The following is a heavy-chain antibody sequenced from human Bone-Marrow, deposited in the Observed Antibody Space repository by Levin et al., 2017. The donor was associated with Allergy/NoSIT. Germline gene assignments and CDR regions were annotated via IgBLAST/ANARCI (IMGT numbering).Heavy chain of an antibody. CDR2: IHNTENT. CDR3: ARWGASSRPLQY. V-gene: IGHV4-59*08. CDR1: GGSISNYY. Sequence: SETLSLTCTVSGGSISNYYWSWIRQPPGKGLEWIGYIHNTENTNYHPSLKSRVTISLDTSKNQFSLNLNSVTAADTAVYYCARWGASSRPLQYWGQGTLVTVSS. D-gene: IGHD6-13*01. J-gene: IGHJ4*02.